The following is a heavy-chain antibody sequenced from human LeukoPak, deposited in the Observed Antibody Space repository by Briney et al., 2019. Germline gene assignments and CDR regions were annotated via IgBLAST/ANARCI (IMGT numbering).Heavy chain of an antibody. CDR2: IYYSGNT. CDR1: GGSISSGIYY. Sequence: PSETLSLTCTVSGGSISSGIYYWGWIRQPPGKGLEWIGSIYYSGNTYYNPSLKSRVTISVETSKNQLSLKLNSVTAADTAVYYCARHVRQQRPPKAFDYWGQGTLVTVSS. D-gene: IGHD6-25*01. V-gene: IGHV4-39*01. CDR3: ARHVRQQRPPKAFDY. J-gene: IGHJ4*02.